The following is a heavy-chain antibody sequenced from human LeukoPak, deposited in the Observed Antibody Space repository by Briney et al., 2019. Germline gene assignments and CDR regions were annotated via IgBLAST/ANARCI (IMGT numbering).Heavy chain of an antibody. J-gene: IGHJ6*02. V-gene: IGHV5-51*01. D-gene: IGHD6-19*01. Sequence: GESLKISCKGSGYSFTSYWIGWVRQVPGKGLEWMGIIYPGDSDTRYSPSFQGQVTISADKSISTAYLQWSSLKASDTAMYYCARTDRSSGWFQYYYYGMDVWGQGTTVTVSS. CDR2: IYPGDSDT. CDR3: ARTDRSSGWFQYYYYGMDV. CDR1: GYSFTSYW.